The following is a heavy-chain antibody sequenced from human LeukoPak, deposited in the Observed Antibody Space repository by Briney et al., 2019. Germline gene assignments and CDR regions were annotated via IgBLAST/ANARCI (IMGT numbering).Heavy chain of an antibody. CDR3: AKPHFDD. J-gene: IGHJ4*02. CDR1: GFTFSSYG. CDR2: IRYDGSNK. Sequence: PGGSLRLSCAASGFTFSSYGVHWVRQAPGKGLEWLAFIRYDGSNKYYADSVRGRFTISRDNSKNTLYVQMNSLRAEDTAVYYCAKPHFDDWGQGTLVTVSS. V-gene: IGHV3-30*02.